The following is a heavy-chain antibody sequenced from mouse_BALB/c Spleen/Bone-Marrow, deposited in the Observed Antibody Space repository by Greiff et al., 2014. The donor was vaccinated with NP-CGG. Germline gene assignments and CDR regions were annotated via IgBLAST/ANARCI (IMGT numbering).Heavy chain of an antibody. J-gene: IGHJ3*01. Sequence: VQLVESRPELVKPGASVKISCKASGYAFSSSWMNWVKQRPGQGLEWIGRIYPGDGNTNYNGKFKGKATLTADKSSTTAYMQLSSLTSVDSAVYFCALYDYDGLSWFAYWGQGTLVTVSA. CDR1: GYAFSSSW. CDR3: ALYDYDGLSWFAY. D-gene: IGHD2-4*01. CDR2: IYPGDGNT. V-gene: IGHV1-82*01.